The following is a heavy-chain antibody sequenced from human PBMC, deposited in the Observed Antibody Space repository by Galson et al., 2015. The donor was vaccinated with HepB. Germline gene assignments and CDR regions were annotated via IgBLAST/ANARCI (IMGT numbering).Heavy chain of an antibody. Sequence: SVKVSCKASGDSFGNYAIHWVRQAPGQGLEWLGATIPIFGATNHAQEFQGRVTITADKATKTVYMEMNSLTSDDTAVYYCARPATFMSAAIGYFHYGMDVWGQGTTVTVSS. CDR1: GDSFGNYA. J-gene: IGHJ6*01. CDR3: ARPATFMSAAIGYFHYGMDV. CDR2: TIPIFGAT. D-gene: IGHD3-10*02. V-gene: IGHV1-69*06.